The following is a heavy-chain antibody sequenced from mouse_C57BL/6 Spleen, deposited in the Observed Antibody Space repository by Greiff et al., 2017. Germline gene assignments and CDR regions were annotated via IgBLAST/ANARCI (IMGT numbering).Heavy chain of an antibody. V-gene: IGHV1-80*01. Sequence: QVQLQQSGAELVKPGASVKISCKASGYAFSSYWMNWVKQRPGKGLEWIGQIYPGDGDTNYNGKFKGKATLTADKSSSTAYMQLSSLTSEDSAVYFCARASSGYVISYYFDYWGQGTTLTVSS. D-gene: IGHD3-2*02. CDR1: GYAFSSYW. J-gene: IGHJ2*01. CDR3: ARASSGYVISYYFDY. CDR2: IYPGDGDT.